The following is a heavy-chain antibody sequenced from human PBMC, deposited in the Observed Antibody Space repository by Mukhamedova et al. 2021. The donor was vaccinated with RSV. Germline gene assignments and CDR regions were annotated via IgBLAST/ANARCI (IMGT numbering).Heavy chain of an antibody. V-gene: IGHV3-33*06. CDR3: AKDSEVSSYYYYGMDV. Sequence: SSYGMHWVRQAPGKGLEWVAVIWYDGSNKYYADSVKGRFTISRDNSKNTLYLQMNSLRAEDTAMYYCAKDSEVSSYYYYGMDVWG. CDR2: IWYDGSNK. J-gene: IGHJ6*02. D-gene: IGHD2-8*01. CDR1: SSYG.